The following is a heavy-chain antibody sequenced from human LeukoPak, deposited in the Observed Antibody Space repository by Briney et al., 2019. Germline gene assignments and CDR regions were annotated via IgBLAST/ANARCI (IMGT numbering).Heavy chain of an antibody. D-gene: IGHD3-9*01. J-gene: IGHJ6*03. V-gene: IGHV1-2*02. CDR3: ASVLRYFDWPHMDV. Sequence: ASVKVSCKASGYTFTGYYIHWARQAPGRGLEWMGRINPDSGGTNFAQKFQGRVTMTRDMSTSTVYMELSSLRSEDTAVYYCASVLRYFDWPHMDVWGKGTTVTVSS. CDR2: INPDSGGT. CDR1: GYTFTGYY.